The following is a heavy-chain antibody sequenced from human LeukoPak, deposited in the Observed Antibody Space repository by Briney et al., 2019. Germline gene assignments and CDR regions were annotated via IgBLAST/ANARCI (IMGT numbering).Heavy chain of an antibody. CDR2: INHSGST. J-gene: IGHJ6*03. Sequence: SETLSLTCAVYGGSFSGYYWSWIRQPPGKGLEWIGEINHSGSTNYNPSLKSRVTISVDTSKNQCSLKLSSLTAADTAVYYCARSVLRFSYYYMDVWGKGTTVTVS. D-gene: IGHD3-3*01. CDR3: ARSVLRFSYYYMDV. V-gene: IGHV4-34*01. CDR1: GGSFSGYY.